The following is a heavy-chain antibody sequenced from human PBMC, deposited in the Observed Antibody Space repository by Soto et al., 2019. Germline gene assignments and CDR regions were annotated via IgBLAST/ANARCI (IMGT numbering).Heavy chain of an antibody. CDR2: INPNSGGT. D-gene: IGHD6-13*01. Sequence: QVQLVQSGAEVKKPGASVKVSCKASGYTFTGYYMHWVRQAPGQGLEWMGWINPNSGGTNYAQKFQGRVTMTRDTSISTAYMELSRLRSDDTAVYYCARDEGSWYGVEYNWFDPWGQGTLVTVSS. V-gene: IGHV1-2*02. CDR1: GYTFTGYY. CDR3: ARDEGSWYGVEYNWFDP. J-gene: IGHJ5*02.